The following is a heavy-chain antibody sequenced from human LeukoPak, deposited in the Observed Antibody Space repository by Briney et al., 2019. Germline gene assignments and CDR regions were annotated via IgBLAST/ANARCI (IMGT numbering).Heavy chain of an antibody. Sequence: PSETLSLTCDVSGYSISSGYYWGWIRQSPGKGLEWVGNIYHSGNAYYNPSLKSRVTISVDTSKNRFSLKLNSMSAADTAMYYCARALVRAFDIWGQGTTVTVSS. V-gene: IGHV4-38-2*01. D-gene: IGHD1-26*01. CDR1: GYSISSGYY. CDR3: ARALVRAFDI. CDR2: IYHSGNA. J-gene: IGHJ3*02.